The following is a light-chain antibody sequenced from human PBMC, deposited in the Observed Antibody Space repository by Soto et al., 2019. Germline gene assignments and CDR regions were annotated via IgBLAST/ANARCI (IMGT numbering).Light chain of an antibody. CDR2: EVS. J-gene: IGLJ2*01. Sequence: QSARAQPASVSGSPGQSMTMSCTGNSSDGGGYKYVSWYQQHPGKAPKLMIYEVSNRPSGVSNRFSGSKSGNTASLTISGLQAEDEGDYYCSSYTSSSTQVVFGGGPKMTVL. V-gene: IGLV2-14*01. CDR3: SSYTSSSTQVV. CDR1: SSDGGGYKY.